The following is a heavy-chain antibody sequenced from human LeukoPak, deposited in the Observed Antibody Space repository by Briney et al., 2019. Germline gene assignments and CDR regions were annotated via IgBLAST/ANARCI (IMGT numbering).Heavy chain of an antibody. J-gene: IGHJ3*02. CDR1: GGTFSSYA. CDR2: IIPIFGTA. Sequence: GASVKVSCKASGGTFSSYAISWVRQAPGQGLEWMGGIIPIFGTANYAQKFQGRVTITADKSTSTAYMELSSLRSEDTAVYYCARAYYDYVWGSYLVDAFDIWGQGTMVTVSS. D-gene: IGHD3-16*02. CDR3: ARAYYDYVWGSYLVDAFDI. V-gene: IGHV1-69*06.